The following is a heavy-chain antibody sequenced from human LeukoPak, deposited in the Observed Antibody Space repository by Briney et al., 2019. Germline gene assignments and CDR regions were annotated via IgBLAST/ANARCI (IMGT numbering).Heavy chain of an antibody. CDR3: ARGGGLDV. D-gene: IGHD3-16*01. J-gene: IGHJ6*02. CDR2: INHNGNVN. V-gene: IGHV3-7*03. Sequence: GGSLRLSCAASGFDVGRNYMNWARQAPGKGLEWVASINHNGNVNYYVDSVKGRFTISRDNAKNSLYLQMSNLRAEDTAVYFCARGGGLDVWGQGATVTVSS. CDR1: GFDVGRNY.